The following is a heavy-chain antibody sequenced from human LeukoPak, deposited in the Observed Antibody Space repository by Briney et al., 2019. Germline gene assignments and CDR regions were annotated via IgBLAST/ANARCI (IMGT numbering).Heavy chain of an antibody. J-gene: IGHJ6*02. D-gene: IGHD2-8*01. CDR1: GGSFNGYY. Sequence: SETLSLTCAVYGGSFNGYYWSWIRQPPGKGLEWIGEINHSGSTNYNPSLKSRVTISVDTSKNQFSLKLSSVTAADTAVYYCARGRIVLMVWDYYYYGMDVWGQGTTVTVSS. V-gene: IGHV4-34*01. CDR3: ARGRIVLMVWDYYYYGMDV. CDR2: INHSGST.